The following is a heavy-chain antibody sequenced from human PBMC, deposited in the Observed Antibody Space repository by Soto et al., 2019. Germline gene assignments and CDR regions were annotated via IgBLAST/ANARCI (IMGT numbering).Heavy chain of an antibody. CDR2: IYWDNDK. CDR1: GFSLSTSGVG. D-gene: IGHD3-10*02. V-gene: IGHV2-5*02. CDR3: AYRLCVRSCSWDVGYFDY. Sequence: QITLKESGPTLVKPTQTLTLTCTFSGFSLSTSGVGVGWIRQPPGTALECLALIYWDNDKRYSPSLKSRLTITKDTTKNLVALTMTNMDPVDTATYYCAYRLCVRSCSWDVGYFDYCGQGAPVAVSS. J-gene: IGHJ4*02.